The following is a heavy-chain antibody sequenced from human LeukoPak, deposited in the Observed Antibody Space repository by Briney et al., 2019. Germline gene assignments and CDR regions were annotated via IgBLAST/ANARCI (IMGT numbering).Heavy chain of an antibody. V-gene: IGHV3-9*01. CDR2: INWNSGTM. CDR3: AKDPYMDV. Sequence: GGSLRLSCAASGISFADATMHWVRQVPGKGVEWVSGINWNSGTMGYADSVKGRFTVSRDNAKNSLYLQMNSLKTEDTALYYCAKDPYMDVWGKGTTVTVSS. CDR1: GISFADAT. J-gene: IGHJ6*03.